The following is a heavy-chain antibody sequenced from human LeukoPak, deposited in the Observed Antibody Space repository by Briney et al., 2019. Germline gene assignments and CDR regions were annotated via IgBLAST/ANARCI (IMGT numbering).Heavy chain of an antibody. CDR3: ARVSCSGGSCYSRRGDYYYYYYMDV. CDR2: ISSSSSTI. J-gene: IGHJ6*03. V-gene: IGHV3-48*04. CDR1: GFTFSSYS. Sequence: PGGSLRLSCAASGFTFSSYSMNWVRQAPGKGLEWVSYISSSSSTIYYADSVKGRFTISRDNAKNSLYLQMNSLRAEDTAVYYCARVSCSGGSCYSRRGDYYYYYYMDVWGKGTTVTVSS. D-gene: IGHD2-15*01.